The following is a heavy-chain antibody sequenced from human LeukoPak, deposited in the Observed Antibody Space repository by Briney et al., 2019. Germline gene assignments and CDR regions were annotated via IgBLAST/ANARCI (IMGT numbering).Heavy chain of an antibody. CDR3: ARDFGVQDFDY. Sequence: GGSLRLSCAASGFIFSDYGMNWVRQSPGSGLEWVSSIGSSGSDIYYADSVKGRFTISRDNAKNSLFLQMNNLRAEDTAVYYCARDFGVQDFDYWGQGTLVTVSS. CDR2: IGSSGSDI. V-gene: IGHV3-21*01. CDR1: GFIFSDYG. D-gene: IGHD3-10*01. J-gene: IGHJ4*02.